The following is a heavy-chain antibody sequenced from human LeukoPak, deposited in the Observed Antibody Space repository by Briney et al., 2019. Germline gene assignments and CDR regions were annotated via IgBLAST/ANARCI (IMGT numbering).Heavy chain of an antibody. Sequence: SETLSLTCTVSGGSISSYYWSWIRQPPGKGLEWIGYIYYSGSTNYNPSLKSRVTISVDTPKNQSSLKLSSVTAADTAVYYCARYVWGSYPTFEDYWGQGTLVTVSS. V-gene: IGHV4-59*01. D-gene: IGHD3-16*02. J-gene: IGHJ4*02. CDR1: GGSISSYY. CDR3: ARYVWGSYPTFEDY. CDR2: IYYSGST.